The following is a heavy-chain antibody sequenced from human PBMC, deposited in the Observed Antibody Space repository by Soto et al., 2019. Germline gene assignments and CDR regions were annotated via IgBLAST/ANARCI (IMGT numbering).Heavy chain of an antibody. D-gene: IGHD1-1*01. CDR2: IKTDGSFT. CDR1: GFTFSKHW. Sequence: PGGSLRLSCAASGFTFSKHWLPCIRQAPGKGLVWVSHIKTDGSFTRDADSVKGRFTISRDNARNTLYLQMNTLRAEDTAVYYCARDNNWSLDYWGQGTLVTVSS. J-gene: IGHJ4*02. V-gene: IGHV3-74*01. CDR3: ARDNNWSLDY.